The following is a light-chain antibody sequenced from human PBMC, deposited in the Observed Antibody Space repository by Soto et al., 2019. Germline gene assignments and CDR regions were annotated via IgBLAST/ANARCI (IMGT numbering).Light chain of an antibody. CDR3: QPYNNWPLT. V-gene: IGKV3-11*01. CDR2: DAS. Sequence: EIVLTQSPATLSLSPGERATLSCRASQSVSSYLAWYQQKPGQAPRLLIYDASNGATGIPARFSGSGSGTDFTLTINSLQSEDFAVYYCQPYNNWPLTFGGGTKVDLK. J-gene: IGKJ4*01. CDR1: QSVSSY.